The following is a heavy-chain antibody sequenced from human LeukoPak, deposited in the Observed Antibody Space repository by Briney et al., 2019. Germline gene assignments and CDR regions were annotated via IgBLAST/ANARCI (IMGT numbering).Heavy chain of an antibody. V-gene: IGHV3-30*02. CDR3: AKDPYSGSYSQQPPPFDY. Sequence: GGSLRLSCAASGFTFSSYGMHWVRQAPGKGLEWVAFIRYDGSNKYYADSVKGRFTISRDNSKNTLYLQMNSLRAEDTAVYYCAKDPYSGSYSQQPPPFDYWGQGTLVTVSS. D-gene: IGHD1-26*01. CDR1: GFTFSSYG. J-gene: IGHJ4*02. CDR2: IRYDGSNK.